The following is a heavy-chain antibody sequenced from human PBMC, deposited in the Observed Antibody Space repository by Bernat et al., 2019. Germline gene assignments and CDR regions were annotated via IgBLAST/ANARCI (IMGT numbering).Heavy chain of an antibody. CDR2: IIPIFGTA. CDR1: GGTFSSYA. D-gene: IGHD2-15*01. Sequence: QVQLVQSGAEVKKPGSSVKVSCKASGGTFSSYAISWVRQAPGQGLEWMGGIIPIFGTANYAQKFQGRVTITADKSTSTAYMKLSSLRSEDTAVYYCAIDGAGYCSGGSCYGLYWGQGTLVTVSS. J-gene: IGHJ4*02. CDR3: AIDGAGYCSGGSCYGLY. V-gene: IGHV1-69*06.